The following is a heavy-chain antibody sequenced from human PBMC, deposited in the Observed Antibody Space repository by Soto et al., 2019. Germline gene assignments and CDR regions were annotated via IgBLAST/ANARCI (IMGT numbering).Heavy chain of an antibody. CDR1: GASLTYYY. CDR3: ARGGGSPYHNPDFDL. CDR2: FSSTGST. D-gene: IGHD6-13*01. J-gene: IGHJ4*02. V-gene: IGHV4-59*01. Sequence: PSETLSLTSAVSGASLTYYYWNWLRPTPGRGLEWIVSFSSTGSTVYNPSLRSRVTISLDTSKNQFSLTLNSVPAADRALFYGARGGGSPYHNPDFDLWVQGSLVPGSS.